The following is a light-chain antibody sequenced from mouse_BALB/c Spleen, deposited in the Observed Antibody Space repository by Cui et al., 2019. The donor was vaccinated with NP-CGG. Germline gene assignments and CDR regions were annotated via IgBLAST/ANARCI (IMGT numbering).Light chain of an antibody. V-gene: IGLV1*01. J-gene: IGLJ1*01. Sequence: QTVVTQESLLTTSPGETVTRTCRSSTGTVTTNNYANWVQEKPNHLFTGLIGGTNNRAPGVPARFSGSLIGDKAALTITGAQTEDEAIYFCALWYSNHWVFGGGTKLTVL. CDR2: GTN. CDR3: ALWYSNHWV. CDR1: TGTVTTNNY.